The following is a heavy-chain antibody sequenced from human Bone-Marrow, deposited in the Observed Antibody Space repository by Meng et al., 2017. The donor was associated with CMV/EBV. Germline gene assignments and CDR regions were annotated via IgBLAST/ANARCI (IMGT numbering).Heavy chain of an antibody. CDR1: GFTFSSYS. Sequence: GGSLRLSCAASGFTFSSYSMNWVRQAPGKGLEWVSSISSSSSYIYYADSVKGRFTISRDNAKNSLYLQMNSLRAEDTAVYYCARDHSSREVGLLLGYYYYGMDVWGQGTTVTVSS. CDR3: ARDHSSREVGLLLGYYYYGMDV. D-gene: IGHD6-13*01. J-gene: IGHJ6*02. V-gene: IGHV3-21*01. CDR2: ISSSSSYI.